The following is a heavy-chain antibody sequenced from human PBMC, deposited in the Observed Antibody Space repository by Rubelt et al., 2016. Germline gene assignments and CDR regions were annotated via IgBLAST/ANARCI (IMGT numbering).Heavy chain of an antibody. J-gene: IGHJ6*02. CDR1: GFTFNTYA. CDR3: ATNSAGVHGMDV. D-gene: IGHD6-13*01. CDR2: IWFDGRKK. V-gene: IGHV3-33*01. Sequence: QVHLVESGGGVVQPGGSLRLSCAASGFTFNTYAMHWVRQAPGKGLEWVAVIWFDGRKKFYADSVKGRFTISRDNSKNTLYLQMNSLRAEDTAVYYCATNSAGVHGMDVWGQGTTVTVSS.